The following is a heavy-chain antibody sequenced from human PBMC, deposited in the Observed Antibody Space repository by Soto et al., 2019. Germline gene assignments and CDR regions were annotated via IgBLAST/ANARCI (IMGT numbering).Heavy chain of an antibody. CDR1: GESISSSSYY. D-gene: IGHD2-21*02. CDR3: ARQRTTVVTQAYFDH. V-gene: IGHV4-39*01. J-gene: IGHJ4*02. CDR2: IYYSGRT. Sequence: SLTCIVPGESISSSSYYWGWIRQPPGKGLEWIGSIYYSGRTYYNPSFKSRVTISIDTSKNQFSLKLSSVTATDTAVYYCARQRTTVVTQAYFDHWRQGALVTVSS.